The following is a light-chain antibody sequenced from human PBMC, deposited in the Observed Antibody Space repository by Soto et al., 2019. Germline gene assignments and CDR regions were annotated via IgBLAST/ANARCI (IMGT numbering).Light chain of an antibody. J-gene: IGKJ5*01. CDR1: QSIGKH. V-gene: IGKV1-39*01. CDR3: QQGYSSAIT. CDR2: ASS. Sequence: DNQMTRSPSFLSAAVGDRGTTTCRASQSIGKHLKWYQQKHGKAPKXXIYASSSLQSGVPSRFSGSGSGTDFTLTVNSLQTEDFATYYCQQGYSSAITFGQGTRLEIK.